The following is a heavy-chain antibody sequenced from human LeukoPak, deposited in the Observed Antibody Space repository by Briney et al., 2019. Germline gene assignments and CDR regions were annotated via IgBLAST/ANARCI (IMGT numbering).Heavy chain of an antibody. CDR1: GYSFTSHW. J-gene: IGHJ5*02. Sequence: GESLKISCKGSGYSFTSHWIGWVRQMPGKGLEWMGIIYPGDSDTRYSPSFQGQVTISADKSISTAYLQWSSLKASDTAMYYCARGGIDCSGGSCYLVWFDPWGQGTLVTVSS. V-gene: IGHV5-51*01. D-gene: IGHD2-15*01. CDR3: ARGGIDCSGGSCYLVWFDP. CDR2: IYPGDSDT.